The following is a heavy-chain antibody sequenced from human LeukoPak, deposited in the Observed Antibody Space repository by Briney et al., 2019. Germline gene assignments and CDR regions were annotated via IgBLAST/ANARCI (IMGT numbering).Heavy chain of an antibody. J-gene: IGHJ3*02. CDR1: GFTFSSYS. V-gene: IGHV3-21*01. D-gene: IGHD2-15*01. CDR2: ISSSSSYI. Sequence: GGSLRLSCAASGFTFSSYSMNWVRQAPGKGLEWVSSISSSSSYIYYADSEKGRFTISRDNAKNSLYLQMNSLRAEDTAVYYCARDREGSWDAFDIWGQGTMVTVSS. CDR3: ARDREGSWDAFDI.